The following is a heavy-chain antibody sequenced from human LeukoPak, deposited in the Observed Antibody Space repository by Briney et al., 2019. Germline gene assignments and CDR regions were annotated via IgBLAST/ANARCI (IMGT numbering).Heavy chain of an antibody. V-gene: IGHV4-31*03. J-gene: IGHJ5*02. CDR1: GGSISSGGYC. CDR3: ARGLRFDP. Sequence: TLSLTCTVSGGSISSGGYCWSWIRQHPGKGLEWIGYIYYSGSTNYNPSLKSRVTISVDTSKNQFSLKLSSVTAADTAVYYCARGLRFDPWGQGTLVTVSS. CDR2: IYYSGST.